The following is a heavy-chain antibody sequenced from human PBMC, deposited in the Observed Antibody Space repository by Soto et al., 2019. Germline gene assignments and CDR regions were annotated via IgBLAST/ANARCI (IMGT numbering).Heavy chain of an antibody. D-gene: IGHD3-9*01. Sequence: ASVKVSCKASGYTFTSYGISWVRQAPGQGLEWMGWISAYNGNTNYAQKLQGRVTMTTDTSTSTAYMKLRSLRSDDTAVYYCARHREDYDILTGYYDYWGQGTLVTVSS. V-gene: IGHV1-18*01. CDR2: ISAYNGNT. J-gene: IGHJ4*02. CDR1: GYTFTSYG. CDR3: ARHREDYDILTGYYDY.